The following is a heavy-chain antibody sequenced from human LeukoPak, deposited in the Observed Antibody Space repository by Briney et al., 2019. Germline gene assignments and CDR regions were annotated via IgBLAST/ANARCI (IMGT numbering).Heavy chain of an antibody. CDR3: AREGIKYQLLLDY. CDR1: GFAFNFYA. CDR2: ISSSSSYI. D-gene: IGHD2-2*01. J-gene: IGHJ4*02. Sequence: PGGSLRLSCAASGFAFNFYAMNWVRQAPGKGLEWVSSISSSSSYIYYADSVKGRFTISRDNAKNSLYLQMNSLRAEDTAVYYCAREGIKYQLLLDYWGQGTLVTVSS. V-gene: IGHV3-21*01.